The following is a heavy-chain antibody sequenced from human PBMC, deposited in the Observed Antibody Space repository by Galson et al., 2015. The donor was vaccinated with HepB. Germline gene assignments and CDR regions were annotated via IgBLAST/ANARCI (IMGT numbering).Heavy chain of an antibody. CDR3: ARGIGGEPFDY. CDR1: GFTFDSYA. CDR2: ISGSGGSL. D-gene: IGHD2-21*01. J-gene: IGHJ4*02. V-gene: IGHV3-23*01. Sequence: SLRLSCAASGFTFDSYAMSWVRQGPVKGLEWVSSISGSGGSLYYPDSVKGRFTISRDNSKNTLYLQMNSLRAEDSAPYYCARGIGGEPFDYWGQGTLVTVSS.